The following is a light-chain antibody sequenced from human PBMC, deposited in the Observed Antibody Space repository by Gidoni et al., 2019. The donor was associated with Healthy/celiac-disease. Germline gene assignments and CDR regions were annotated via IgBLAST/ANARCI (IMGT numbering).Light chain of an antibody. J-gene: IGKJ5*01. CDR2: DAS. Sequence: DIQMNQSPSSLSASVGDRVTITCQASQDISNYLNWYQQKPGKAPKPLIYDASKLETEFTFTISSLQPEDIATYYCQQYDNRPQTFGQGTRLEIK. CDR3: QQYDNRPQT. CDR1: QDISNY. V-gene: IGKV1-33*01.